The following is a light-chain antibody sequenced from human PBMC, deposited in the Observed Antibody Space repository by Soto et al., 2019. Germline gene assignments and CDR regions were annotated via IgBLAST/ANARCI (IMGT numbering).Light chain of an antibody. CDR3: QQFHTYPTWT. CDR2: KAS. CDR1: QSISDW. V-gene: IGKV1-5*03. J-gene: IGKJ1*01. Sequence: DIQMTQSPSGLSASVGDRVTITCRASQSISDWLAWYQQKPGKAPKLLIYKASSLHSGVPSRFSGSGSGTAFTLTISSLQPDDFATYYCQQFHTYPTWTFGQGTKVEIK.